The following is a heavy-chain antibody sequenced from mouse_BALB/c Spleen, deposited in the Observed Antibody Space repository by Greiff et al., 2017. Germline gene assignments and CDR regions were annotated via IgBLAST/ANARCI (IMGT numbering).Heavy chain of an antibody. V-gene: IGHV1-9*01. CDR2: ILPGSGST. Sequence: LVESGAELMKPGASVKISCKATGYTFSSYWIEWVKQRPGHGLEWIGEILPGSGSTNYNEKFKGKATFTADTSSNTAYMQLSSLTSEDSAVYYCARSPYYYGSSYGFAYWGQGTLVTVSA. D-gene: IGHD1-1*01. CDR3: ARSPYYYGSSYGFAY. CDR1: GYTFSSYW. J-gene: IGHJ3*01.